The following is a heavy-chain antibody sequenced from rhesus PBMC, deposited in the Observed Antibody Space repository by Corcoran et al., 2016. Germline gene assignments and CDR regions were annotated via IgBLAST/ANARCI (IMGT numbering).Heavy chain of an antibody. CDR1: GFTFSDYY. CDR2: IRSNAYGGTA. D-gene: IGHD2-15*01. V-gene: IGHV3-184*01. J-gene: IGHJ4*01. Sequence: EVQLVESGGGLVQPGGSLRLSCAASGFTFSDYYMYWVRQAPGKGLEWEGFIRSNAYGGTAEYASSVKGIFTISSDDSKSIAYLQMRSLKTEDTAVYYCTKDQYSFDYWGQGVLVTVSS. CDR3: TKDQYSFDY.